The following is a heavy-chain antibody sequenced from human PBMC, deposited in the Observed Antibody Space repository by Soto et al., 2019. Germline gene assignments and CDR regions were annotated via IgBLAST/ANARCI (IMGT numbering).Heavy chain of an antibody. J-gene: IGHJ4*02. D-gene: IGHD5-12*01. V-gene: IGHV3-21*01. CDR2: IRSGNNYI. CDR3: ARDRRDGYNFDY. Sequence: EVQLVESGGGLVKPGGSLRLSCAASGFTFSSYTMNWVRQAPGKGLEWVSSIRSGNNYIYYADSVMGRFTISRDNAKISRYMQMNSLRAEDTAVDYCARDRRDGYNFDYWGQGTLVTVSA. CDR1: GFTFSSYT.